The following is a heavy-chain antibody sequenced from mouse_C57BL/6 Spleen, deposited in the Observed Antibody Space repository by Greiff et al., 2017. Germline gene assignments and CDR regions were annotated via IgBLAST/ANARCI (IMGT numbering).Heavy chain of an antibody. J-gene: IGHJ4*01. CDR1: GYTFTSYW. CDR3: AREDGYFFYYAMDY. CDR2: IYPSDSET. D-gene: IGHD2-3*01. V-gene: IGHV1-61*01. Sequence: VQRVESGPELVKPGSSVKLSCKASGYTFTSYWMDWVKQRPGQGLEWIGNIYPSDSETHYNQKFKDKATLTVDKSSSTAYMQLSSLTSEDSAVYYCAREDGYFFYYAMDYWGQGTSVTVSS.